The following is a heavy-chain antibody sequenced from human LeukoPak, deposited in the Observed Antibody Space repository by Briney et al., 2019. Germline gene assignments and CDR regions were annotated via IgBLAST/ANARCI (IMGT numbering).Heavy chain of an antibody. D-gene: IGHD5-24*01. CDR1: GFTFSTYA. CDR2: ISGSGGST. CDR3: ARTFVNGDGYKVGYFDY. J-gene: IGHJ4*02. V-gene: IGHV3-23*01. Sequence: GGSLRLSCAASGFTFSTYAMSWVRQAPGKGLEWVSVISGSGGSTYYADSVKGRFTISRDNSKNTLYLQMNSLTAEDTAVYYCARTFVNGDGYKVGYFDYWGQGTQVTVSS.